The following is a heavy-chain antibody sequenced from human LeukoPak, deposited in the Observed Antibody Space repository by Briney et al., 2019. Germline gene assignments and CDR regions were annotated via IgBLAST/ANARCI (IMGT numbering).Heavy chain of an antibody. CDR2: VHYSGSA. CDR1: GGSISSSKSHY. CDR3: ARHFWYGGTYPDAFDI. D-gene: IGHD1-26*01. Sequence: SETLSLTCTVSGGSISSSKSHYWGWIRQPPGKGLEWIGSVHYSGSAYYNPSLKSRVTISVDTSKKQFSLRLSSLTASDTAMYYCARHFWYGGTYPDAFDIWDQGTMVTVSS. J-gene: IGHJ3*02. V-gene: IGHV4-39*01.